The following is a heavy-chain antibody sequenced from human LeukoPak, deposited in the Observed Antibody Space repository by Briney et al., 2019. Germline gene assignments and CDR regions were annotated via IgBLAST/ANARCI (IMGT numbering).Heavy chain of an antibody. CDR1: GGSISNGDHY. Sequence: SETLSLTCTVSGGSISNGDHYWSWIRQHPGKGLEWIGSIYYSGSTYYNPSLKSRVTISVDTSKNQFSLKLSSVTAADTAVYYCARREWLANWFDPWGQGTLVTVSS. V-gene: IGHV4-39*01. CDR2: IYYSGST. D-gene: IGHD6-19*01. J-gene: IGHJ5*02. CDR3: ARREWLANWFDP.